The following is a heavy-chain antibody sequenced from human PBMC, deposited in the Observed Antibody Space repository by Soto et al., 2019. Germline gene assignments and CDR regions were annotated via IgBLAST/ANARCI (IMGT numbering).Heavy chain of an antibody. Sequence: ASVRVSCKASGYTFTGFGISWVRQAPGQGLEWMGWISAYNGNTNYAQKLQGRVTITTDTSTSTAYMELRSLRSDDTAVYYGARERGYCSSTSCYPFDYWGQGTLVTVSS. CDR1: GYTFTGFG. J-gene: IGHJ4*02. D-gene: IGHD2-2*01. V-gene: IGHV1-18*04. CDR2: ISAYNGNT. CDR3: ARERGYCSSTSCYPFDY.